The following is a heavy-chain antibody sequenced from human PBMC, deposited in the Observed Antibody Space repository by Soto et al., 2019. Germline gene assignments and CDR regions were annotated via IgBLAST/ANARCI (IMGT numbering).Heavy chain of an antibody. CDR3: ARSRVATMDY. Sequence: SETLSLTCAASGASISSGGYSWSWIRQPPGKGLEWIGYIYHGGGTYYNPSLKSRVTISVDRSKNQLSLRLSSVTAADTAVYYCARSRVATMDYWGQGTLVTVSS. CDR1: GASISSGGYS. D-gene: IGHD5-12*01. V-gene: IGHV4-30-2*01. J-gene: IGHJ4*02. CDR2: IYHGGGT.